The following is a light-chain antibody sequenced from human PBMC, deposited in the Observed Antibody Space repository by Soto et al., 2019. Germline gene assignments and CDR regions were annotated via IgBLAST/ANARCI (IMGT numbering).Light chain of an antibody. CDR2: EVS. Sequence: QSALTQPASVSGSPGQSITISCTGTSSDVGGYNYVSWYQQHPGKAPKLMIYEVSNRPSGVSNRLSGSKSGNTASLTISGLQVEDEADYYCSSYTSSSSPVVFGGGTKLTVL. J-gene: IGLJ2*01. CDR1: SSDVGGYNY. V-gene: IGLV2-14*01. CDR3: SSYTSSSSPVV.